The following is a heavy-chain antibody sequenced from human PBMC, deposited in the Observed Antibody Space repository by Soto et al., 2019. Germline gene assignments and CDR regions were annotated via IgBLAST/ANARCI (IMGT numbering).Heavy chain of an antibody. D-gene: IGHD3-10*01. V-gene: IGHV3-53*01. Sequence: PGGSLRLSCEVSGLIVSSNYMSWVRQAPGRGLEWVSVIFGGGGTYYADSVKGRFTISKDNSKNKVYLQMNTLRAEDTAVYYCAGGFNYGYIDHWGQGTPVTVSS. CDR1: GLIVSSNY. CDR3: AGGFNYGYIDH. J-gene: IGHJ4*02. CDR2: IFGGGGT.